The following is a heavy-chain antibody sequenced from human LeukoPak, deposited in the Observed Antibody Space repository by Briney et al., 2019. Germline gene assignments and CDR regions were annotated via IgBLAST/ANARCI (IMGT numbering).Heavy chain of an antibody. V-gene: IGHV3-23*01. D-gene: IGHD6-6*01. J-gene: IGHJ4*02. CDR2: ISGSGGSA. CDR3: AKDLYSSSSIGNRFDY. Sequence: GGSLRLSCAASGFTFSSYAMSWVRQAPGKGLEWVSAISGSGGSAFYADSVKGRFTISRDSSKNTLYLQMNSLRAEDTAVYYCAKDLYSSSSIGNRFDYWGQGTLVTVSS. CDR1: GFTFSSYA.